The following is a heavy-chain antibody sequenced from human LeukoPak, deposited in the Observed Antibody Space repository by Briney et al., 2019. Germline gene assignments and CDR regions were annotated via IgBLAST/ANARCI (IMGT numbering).Heavy chain of an antibody. CDR2: IKNKAKSYTT. V-gene: IGHV3-72*01. J-gene: IGHJ4*02. CDR1: GFFFSDPY. CDR3: AREMDGPYGSGSPLDY. D-gene: IGHD3-10*01. Sequence: GGSLRLSCAASGFFFSDPYMEWVRQAPGKGLEWVGRIKNKAKSYTTEYAASVKGRFTISRDDSKNSLYLQMNSLRAEDTAVYYCAREMDGPYGSGSPLDYWGQGTLVTVSS.